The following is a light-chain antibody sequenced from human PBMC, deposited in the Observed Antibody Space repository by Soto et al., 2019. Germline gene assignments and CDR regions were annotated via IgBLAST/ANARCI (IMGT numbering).Light chain of an antibody. Sequence: DIQMTQSPSTLSASVEDGVTITCRASQSISTWLAWYQQKPGKAPNLLIYDTSSLESGVPSRFSGSGSGTEFTLTISSLQPDDFASYYCQQYNTYSTFGQGTKVDIK. CDR3: QQYNTYST. CDR1: QSISTW. CDR2: DTS. V-gene: IGKV1-5*01. J-gene: IGKJ1*01.